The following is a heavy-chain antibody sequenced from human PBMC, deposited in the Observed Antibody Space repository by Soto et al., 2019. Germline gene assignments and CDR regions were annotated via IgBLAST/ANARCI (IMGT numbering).Heavy chain of an antibody. V-gene: IGHV1-3*01. CDR2: INAGNGNT. CDR1: GYTFTSYA. J-gene: IGHJ6*03. Sequence: ASVKVSCKASGYTFTSYAMHWVRQAPGQRLEWMGWINAGNGNTKYSQKFQGRVNITRETSASTAYMELSSLRSEDTAVYYCASDSGLGGAARLYYYMDVWGKGTTVTVSS. D-gene: IGHD3-16*01. CDR3: ASDSGLGGAARLYYYMDV.